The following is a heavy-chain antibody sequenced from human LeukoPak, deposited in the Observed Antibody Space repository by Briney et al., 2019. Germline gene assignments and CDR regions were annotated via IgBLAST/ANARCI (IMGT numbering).Heavy chain of an antibody. D-gene: IGHD3-16*01. V-gene: IGHV4-39*07. CDR1: GGSIISSTYF. J-gene: IGHJ5*02. Sequence: KPSETLSLTCTVSGGSIISSTYFWGWIRQPPGMGLEWIGSISYSGDTYYNPSLKSRVTISLDTSKNQFSLSLRSVTAADTAVYYCARVARGEDGHDWFDPWGQGILVTVSS. CDR3: ARVARGEDGHDWFDP. CDR2: ISYSGDT.